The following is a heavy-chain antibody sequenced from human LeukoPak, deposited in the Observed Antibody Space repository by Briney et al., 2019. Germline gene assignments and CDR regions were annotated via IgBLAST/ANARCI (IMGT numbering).Heavy chain of an antibody. Sequence: PGGSLRLSCAASGFTFSGTWMHWVRQPPGKGLVWVGRIRSKANSYATVYAASVKGRFTISRDDSKNTAYLQMNSLRAEDTAVYYCSSDKGDAFDIWGQGTMVTVSS. J-gene: IGHJ3*02. CDR2: IRSKANSYAT. CDR1: GFTFSGTW. CDR3: SSDKGDAFDI. V-gene: IGHV3-73*01.